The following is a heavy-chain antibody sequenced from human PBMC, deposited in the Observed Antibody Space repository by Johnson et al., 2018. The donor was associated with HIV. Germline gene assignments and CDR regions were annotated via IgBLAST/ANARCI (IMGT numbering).Heavy chain of an antibody. CDR2: ISSIGGST. D-gene: IGHD6-13*01. V-gene: IGHV3-23*04. Sequence: VQLVESGGGLLQPGGSLRLSCAASGFTFSSFAMSWVRQAPGKGLEWVSGISSIGGSTYYADSVKGRFTISRDNSKNTLYLQMNSLRAEDTAVYYCARVLQQESSWYLGAFDIWGQGTMVTVSS. J-gene: IGHJ3*02. CDR1: GFTFSSFA. CDR3: ARVLQQESSWYLGAFDI.